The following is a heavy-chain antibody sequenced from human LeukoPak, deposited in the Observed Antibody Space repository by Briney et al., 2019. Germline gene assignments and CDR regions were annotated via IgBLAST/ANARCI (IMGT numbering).Heavy chain of an antibody. J-gene: IGHJ4*02. CDR3: ARGSTNYYDSSGYYRDY. V-gene: IGHV1-2*06. CDR2: INPNSGGT. Sequence: ASVKVSCKASGYTFTGYYMHWVRQAPGQGLEWMGRINPNSGGTNYAQKFQGRVTMTRDTSISTAYMELSRLRSDDTAVYYCARGSTNYYDSSGYYRDYWRQGTLVTVSS. D-gene: IGHD3-22*01. CDR1: GYTFTGYY.